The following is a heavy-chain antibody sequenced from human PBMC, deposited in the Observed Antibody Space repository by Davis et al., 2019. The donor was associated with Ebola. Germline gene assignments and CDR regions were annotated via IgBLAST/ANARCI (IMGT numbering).Heavy chain of an antibody. D-gene: IGHD3-16*01. CDR3: ARGGGGGLLDDY. CDR2: IGPSSSTI. CDR1: GFTFTRYS. Sequence: PGGSLRLSCAASGFTFTRYSMNWVRQAPGKGLEWVSYIGPSSSTIYYADSVKGRFTISRDNAKNSLYLQMKSLRDEDTAVYYCARGGGGGLLDDYWGRGTLVTVPS. V-gene: IGHV3-48*02. J-gene: IGHJ4*02.